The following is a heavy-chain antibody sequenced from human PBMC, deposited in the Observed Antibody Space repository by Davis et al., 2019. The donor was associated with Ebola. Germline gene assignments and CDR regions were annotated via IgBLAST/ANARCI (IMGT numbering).Heavy chain of an antibody. CDR2: ISSSGSTI. CDR3: AKDLEGWVEAAAAS. CDR1: GFTFSDYY. D-gene: IGHD6-13*01. Sequence: GGSLRLSCAASGFTFSDYYMSWIRQAPGKGLEWVSYISSSGSTIYYADSVKGRFTISRDNAKNSLYLQMNSLRAEDTAVYYCAKDLEGWVEAAAASWGQGTLVTVSS. J-gene: IGHJ4*02. V-gene: IGHV3-11*01.